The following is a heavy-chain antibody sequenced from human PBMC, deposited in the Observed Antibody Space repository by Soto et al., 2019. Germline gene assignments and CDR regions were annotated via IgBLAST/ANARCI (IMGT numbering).Heavy chain of an antibody. J-gene: IGHJ6*02. V-gene: IGHV3-33*01. CDR2: IWYDGSNK. D-gene: IGHD5-12*01. Sequence: PGGSLRLSCAASGFTFSSYGMHWVRQAPGKGLEWVAVIWYDGSNKYYADSVKGRFTISRDNSKNTLYLQMNSLRAEDTAVYYCARDNGGGGSGYGGRPYYYYYGMDVWGQGTTVTVSS. CDR3: ARDNGGGGSGYGGRPYYYYYGMDV. CDR1: GFTFSSYG.